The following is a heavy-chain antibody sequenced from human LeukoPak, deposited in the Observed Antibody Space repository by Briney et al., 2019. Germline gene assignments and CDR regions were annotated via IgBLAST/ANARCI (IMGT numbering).Heavy chain of an antibody. Sequence: ASVKVSCKASGGTFSSYAISWVRQAPGQGLEWMGWINPNSGGTNYAQKFQGRVTMTRDTSISTAYMELSRLRSDDTAVYYCARSQYYYDSSGYYPGIDYWGQGTLVTVSS. CDR1: GGTFSSYA. V-gene: IGHV1-2*02. J-gene: IGHJ4*02. D-gene: IGHD3-22*01. CDR2: INPNSGGT. CDR3: ARSQYYYDSSGYYPGIDY.